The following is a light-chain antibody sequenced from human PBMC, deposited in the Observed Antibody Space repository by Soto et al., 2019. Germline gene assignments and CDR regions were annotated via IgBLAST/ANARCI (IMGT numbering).Light chain of an antibody. V-gene: IGKV1-9*01. CDR1: QDISNY. J-gene: IGKJ4*01. CDR2: GTS. Sequence: DIQLTQSPSFLSASVGDRVTITCRASQDISNYLAWYQQKPGKAPKFLIYGTSTLQSGVPSRFSGSGSGTEFTLTISSLQHEDFATYYCQQFNSYPLTFGGGTKVEIK. CDR3: QQFNSYPLT.